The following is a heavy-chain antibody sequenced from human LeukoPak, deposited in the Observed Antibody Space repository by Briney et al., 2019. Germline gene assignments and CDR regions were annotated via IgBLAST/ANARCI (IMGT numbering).Heavy chain of an antibody. Sequence: SETLSLTCTVSGGSISSYYWSWIRQPAGKGLEWIGRIYTSGSTNYNPSLKSRVTMSVDTSKNQFSLKLSSVTAADTAVYYCARTLYSSSFLQNWFDPWGQGTLVTVPS. V-gene: IGHV4-4*07. J-gene: IGHJ5*02. D-gene: IGHD6-13*01. CDR1: GGSISSYY. CDR2: IYTSGST. CDR3: ARTLYSSSFLQNWFDP.